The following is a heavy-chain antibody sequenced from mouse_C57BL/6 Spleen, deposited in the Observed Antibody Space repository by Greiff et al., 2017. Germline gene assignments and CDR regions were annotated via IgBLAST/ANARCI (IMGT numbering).Heavy chain of an antibody. V-gene: IGHV1-80*01. CDR1: GYAFSSYW. Sequence: VQLQQSGAELVKPGASVKISCKASGYAFSSYWMNWVKQRPGKGLEWIGQIYPGDGDTNYNGKFKGKATLTADKSSSTAYMQRSSLTSEDSAVYFCARWGHITTVVGRKYFDVWGTGTTVTVSS. CDR2: IYPGDGDT. J-gene: IGHJ1*03. D-gene: IGHD1-1*01. CDR3: ARWGHITTVVGRKYFDV.